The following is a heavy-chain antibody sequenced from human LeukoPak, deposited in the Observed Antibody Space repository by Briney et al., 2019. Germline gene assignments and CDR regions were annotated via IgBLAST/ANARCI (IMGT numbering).Heavy chain of an antibody. CDR3: AKEEQDTAMVWYAFDI. D-gene: IGHD5-18*01. CDR2: INPNGGGT. V-gene: IGHV1-2*02. J-gene: IGHJ3*02. Sequence: GASVKVSCKASGYTFIGNYIHWVRQAPGQGLEWMGWINPNGGGTSYAQNLQGRVTMTRDTSISTAYMELSSLRAEDTAVYYCAKEEQDTAMVWYAFDIWGQGTMVTVSS. CDR1: GYTFIGNY.